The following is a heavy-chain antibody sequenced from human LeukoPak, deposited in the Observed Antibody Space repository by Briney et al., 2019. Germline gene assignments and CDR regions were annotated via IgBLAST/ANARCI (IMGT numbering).Heavy chain of an antibody. CDR3: ARDQAVGAYVSWY. CDR2: INPNSGGT. V-gene: IGHV1-2*02. CDR1: GYTFTGYY. Sequence: ASVKVSCKASGYTFTGYYMHWVRQAPGQGLEWMGWINPNSGGTNYAQKFQGRVTMTRDTSISTAYMELSRLRSDDTAVYYCARDQAVGAYVSWYWGQGTLVTVSS. J-gene: IGHJ4*02. D-gene: IGHD1-26*01.